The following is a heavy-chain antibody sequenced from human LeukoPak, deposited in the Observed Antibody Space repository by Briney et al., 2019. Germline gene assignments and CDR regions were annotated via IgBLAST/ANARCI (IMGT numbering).Heavy chain of an antibody. Sequence: SETLPLTCAVYGGSFSGYYWSWIRQPPGKGLEWIGEINHSGSTNSNPSLKSRVTLSIDTSKNQFSLKRSSVTAADTAVYYCARDGVFGAFGIWGQGTMVTVSS. V-gene: IGHV4-34*01. CDR1: GGSFSGYY. D-gene: IGHD3-10*02. CDR2: INHSGST. CDR3: ARDGVFGAFGI. J-gene: IGHJ3*02.